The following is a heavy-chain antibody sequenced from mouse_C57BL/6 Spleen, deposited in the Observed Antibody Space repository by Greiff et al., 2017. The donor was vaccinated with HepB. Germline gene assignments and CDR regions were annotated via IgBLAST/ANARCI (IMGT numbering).Heavy chain of an antibody. D-gene: IGHD2-4*01. CDR2: IDPETGGT. V-gene: IGHV1-15*01. Sequence: ESGAELVRPGASVTLSCKASGYTFTDYEMHWVKQTPVHGLEWIGAIDPETGGTAYNQTFKGKAILTADKSSSTAYMELRSLTSEDSAVYYCTRRDYDGYWGQGTTLTVSS. CDR1: GYTFTDYE. J-gene: IGHJ2*01. CDR3: TRRDYDGY.